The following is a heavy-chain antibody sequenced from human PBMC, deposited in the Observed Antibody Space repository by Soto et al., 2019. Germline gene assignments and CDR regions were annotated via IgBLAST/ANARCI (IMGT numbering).Heavy chain of an antibody. J-gene: IGHJ2*01. CDR2: IFYSVTT. CDR1: GGSISTSRYY. Sequence: QLQLQESGPGLVKPPETLSLTCTVSGGSISTSRYYWVWIRQPPGKGLEWIGSIFYSVTTYYNPSLKSRVTISVDTSKNQFSLELTSVTAADTSVFYCARQVGSGNWYFDLWGRGTLVTVSS. V-gene: IGHV4-39*01. CDR3: ARQVGSGNWYFDL. D-gene: IGHD3-10*01.